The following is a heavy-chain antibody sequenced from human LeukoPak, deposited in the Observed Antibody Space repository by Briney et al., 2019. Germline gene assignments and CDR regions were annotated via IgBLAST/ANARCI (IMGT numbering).Heavy chain of an antibody. Sequence: PGGSLRLSCAASGFTFTNYAVSWVRQAPGKGLEWVSIISDTGHSTYYADSVKGRFTVSRDNSKNTLYLQMNSLRAEDTALYYCAKGGQWLRYYFDPWGQGTLVTVSS. V-gene: IGHV3-23*01. CDR3: AKGGQWLRYYFDP. CDR2: ISDTGHST. D-gene: IGHD5-12*01. CDR1: GFTFTNYA. J-gene: IGHJ4*02.